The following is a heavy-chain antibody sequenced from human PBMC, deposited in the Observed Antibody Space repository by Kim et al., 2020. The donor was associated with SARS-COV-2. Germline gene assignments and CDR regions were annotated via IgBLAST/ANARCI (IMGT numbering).Heavy chain of an antibody. CDR1: GGSLSGYY. V-gene: IGHV4-34*01. CDR2: INHSGST. D-gene: IGHD3-10*01. CDR3: ASLHYDSGNYYNAPRDS. J-gene: IGHJ4*02. Sequence: SETLSLTCAVYGGSLSGYYWSWIRQPPGKGLEWIGEINHSGSTNYNPSLKSPVTIFIDTSKNQFSLKLSSVTAADTAVYYCASLHYDSGNYYNAPRDSWGQGTLVTVSS.